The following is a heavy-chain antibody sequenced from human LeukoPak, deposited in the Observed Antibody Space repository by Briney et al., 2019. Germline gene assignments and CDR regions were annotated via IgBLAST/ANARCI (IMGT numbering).Heavy chain of an antibody. J-gene: IGHJ2*01. CDR1: GYTFTGYY. D-gene: IGHD4-23*01. CDR2: INPNSGGT. Sequence: ASVKVSCKASGYTFTGYYMHWVRQAPGQGLEWMGWINPNSGGTNYAQKFQGRVTMARDTSITTAYMELSRLSSDDTAVYYCARHPGKVTNDWYFDLWGRGTLVTVSS. V-gene: IGHV1-2*02. CDR3: ARHPGKVTNDWYFDL.